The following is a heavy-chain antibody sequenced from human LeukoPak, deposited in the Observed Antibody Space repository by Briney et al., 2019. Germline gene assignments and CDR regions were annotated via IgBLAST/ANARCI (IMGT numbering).Heavy chain of an antibody. Sequence: GGSLRLSCAASGFTFSSYNMHWVRQAPGKGLEWVSYISSSSDYTNYADSVRGRFTISRDNAKNSLYLQMNSLRAEDTAVYYCARPPYSSSWDPGWFDPWGQGTLITVSS. V-gene: IGHV3-21*05. CDR3: ARPPYSSSWDPGWFDP. CDR2: ISSSSDYT. CDR1: GFTFSSYN. D-gene: IGHD6-13*01. J-gene: IGHJ5*02.